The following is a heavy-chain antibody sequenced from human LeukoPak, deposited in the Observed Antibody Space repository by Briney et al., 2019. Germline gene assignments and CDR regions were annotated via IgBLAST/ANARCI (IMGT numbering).Heavy chain of an antibody. Sequence: PSETLSLTCTVSGGSVSSSIYYWGWIRQPPGKGLEWIGSIYYSGSTPYNPSLKSRVTISVDTSKNQFSLKLTSVTAADTAVYYCASRNDILTGYVFDFWGQGTLVTVS. V-gene: IGHV4-39*01. D-gene: IGHD3-9*01. CDR3: ASRNDILTGYVFDF. CDR2: IYYSGST. CDR1: GGSVSSSIYY. J-gene: IGHJ4*02.